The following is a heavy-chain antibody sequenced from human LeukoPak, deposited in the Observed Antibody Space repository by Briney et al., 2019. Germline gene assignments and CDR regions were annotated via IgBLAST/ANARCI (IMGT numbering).Heavy chain of an antibody. J-gene: IGHJ1*01. CDR1: GFIFGDYA. D-gene: IGHD2-2*01. CDR3: TRAAKYQLLRRTAEYLQH. CDR2: IRSKAYGGTT. Sequence: GGSLRLSCTASGFIFGDYAMSWVRQAPGKGLQWVGFIRSKAYGGTTEYAASVKGRFTISRDDSKSIVYLQMTTLKTEDTAVYYCTRAAKYQLLRRTAEYLQHWGQGTLVTVSS. V-gene: IGHV3-49*04.